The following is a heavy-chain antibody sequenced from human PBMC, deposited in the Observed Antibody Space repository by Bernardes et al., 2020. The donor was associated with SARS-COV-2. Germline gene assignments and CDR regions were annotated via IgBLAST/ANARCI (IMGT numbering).Heavy chain of an antibody. J-gene: IGHJ6*02. CDR1: GFIFDSYA. V-gene: IGHV3-23*01. CDR2: ISGSGGST. Sequence: GGSLRLSCVGSGFIFDSYAMSWVRQAPGKGLEWVSGISGSGGSTSYADSVKGRFTISRDNSKNTLYLQMNSLRAEDTAVYYCASPGANFYYYYGMDVWGQETTDTVSS. CDR3: ASPGANFYYYYGMDV. D-gene: IGHD1-26*01.